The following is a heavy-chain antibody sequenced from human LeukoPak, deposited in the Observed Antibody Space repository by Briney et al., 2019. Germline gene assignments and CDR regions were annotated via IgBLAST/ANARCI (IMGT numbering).Heavy chain of an antibody. J-gene: IGHJ2*01. CDR2: INIDGSII. V-gene: IGHV3-74*01. CDR3: ARELRDYWYFDL. CDR1: VFAFSSYW. Sequence: PGGSLRLSCSASVFAFSSYWMPWVRQVPGKVLVWVSRINIDGSIITYADSVKGRFTISRDNAKDTLYVQMNSLRAEDTAVYYCARELRDYWYFDLWGRGTLVTVSS. D-gene: IGHD2-8*01.